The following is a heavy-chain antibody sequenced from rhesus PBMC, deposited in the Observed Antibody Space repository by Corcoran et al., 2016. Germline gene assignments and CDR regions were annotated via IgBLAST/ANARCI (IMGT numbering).Heavy chain of an antibody. CDR3: ASQRWLTRDYGLDS. V-gene: IGHV4-127*01. J-gene: IGHJ6*01. CDR2: IGGSSGST. CDR1: GYSISSGYG. D-gene: IGHD6-37*01. Sequence: QVQLQESGPGLVKPSETLSLTCAVSGYSISSGYGWSWIRQPPGKGLEWMGYIGGSSGSTNYNPSLKSRVTISKDTSKNQFSLKLSSVTAADTAVYYCASQRWLTRDYGLDSWGQGVVVTVSS.